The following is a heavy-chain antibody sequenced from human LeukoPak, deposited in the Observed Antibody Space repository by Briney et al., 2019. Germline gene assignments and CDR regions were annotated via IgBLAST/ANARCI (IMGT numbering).Heavy chain of an antibody. CDR2: ISYDGSNK. V-gene: IGHV3-30-3*01. CDR3: AGAQSGSYYQY. CDR1: GFTFSSYA. Sequence: GGSLRLSCAASGFTFSSYAMHWVRQSPGKGLEWVAVISYDGSNKYYADSVKGRFTISRDNSKNTLYLQMNSLRAEDTAVYYCAGAQSGSYYQYWGQGTLVTVSS. D-gene: IGHD1-26*01. J-gene: IGHJ4*02.